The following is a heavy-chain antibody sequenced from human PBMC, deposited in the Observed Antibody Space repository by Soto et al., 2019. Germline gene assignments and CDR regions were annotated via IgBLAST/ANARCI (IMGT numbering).Heavy chain of an antibody. CDR3: ARDECGQGPEGY. J-gene: IGHJ4*02. D-gene: IGHD3-3*01. CDR1: GGTFSSYA. CDR2: IIPIFGTA. Sequence: QVQLVQSGAEVTKPGSSVKVSCKASGGTFSSYAISWVRQAPGQVLEGMGGIIPIFGTANYAQKFQGRVTITADESTSTAYMELSSLRSEDTALYYCARDECGQGPEGYWGQGTLVTVSS. V-gene: IGHV1-69*12.